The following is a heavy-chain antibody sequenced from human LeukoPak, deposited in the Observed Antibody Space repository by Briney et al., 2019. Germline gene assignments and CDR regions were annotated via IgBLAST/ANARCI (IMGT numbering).Heavy chain of an antibody. J-gene: IGHJ6*02. CDR3: ARAGSSGWYKYYYGMDV. CDR1: GGSISSSNW. D-gene: IGHD6-19*01. V-gene: IGHV4-4*02. CDR2: IYHSGST. Sequence: SGTLSLTCAVSGGSISSSNWWSWVRQPPGKGLEWIGEIYHSGSTNYNPSLKSRVTISVDKSKNQFSLKLSSVTAADTAVYYCARAGSSGWYKYYYGMDVWGQGTTVTVSS.